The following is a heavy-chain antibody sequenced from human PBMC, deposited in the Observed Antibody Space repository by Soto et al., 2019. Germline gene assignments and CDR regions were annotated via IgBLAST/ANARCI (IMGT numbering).Heavy chain of an antibody. CDR2: INPSGGST. V-gene: IGHV1-46*01. Sequence: ASVKVSCKASGYTFTSYYMHWGRQAPGQGLEWMGIINPSGGSTSYAQKFQGRVTMTRDTSTSTVYMELSSLRSEDTAVYYCAKDIAAAGMGDYYYGMDVWGQGTTVTVSS. CDR1: GYTFTSYY. CDR3: AKDIAAAGMGDYYYGMDV. D-gene: IGHD6-13*01. J-gene: IGHJ6*02.